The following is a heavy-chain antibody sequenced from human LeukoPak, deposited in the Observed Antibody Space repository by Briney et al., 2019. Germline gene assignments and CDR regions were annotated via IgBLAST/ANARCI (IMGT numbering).Heavy chain of an antibody. CDR2: ISSSSSYI. V-gene: IGHV3-21*04. J-gene: IGHJ4*02. D-gene: IGHD3-22*01. CDR3: AKGFYDSSGYYQEPLDY. Sequence: GGSLRLSCAASGFTLSSYSMNWVRQAPGKGLEWVSSISSSSSYIYYADSLKGRFTISRDNAKNSLYLQMNSLRAEDTALYYCAKGFYDSSGYYQEPLDYWGQGTLVTVSS. CDR1: GFTLSSYS.